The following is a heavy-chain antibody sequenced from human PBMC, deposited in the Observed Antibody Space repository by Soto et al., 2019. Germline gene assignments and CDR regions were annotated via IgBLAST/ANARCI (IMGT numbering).Heavy chain of an antibody. CDR2: ISDTGGST. V-gene: IGHV3-64D*06. D-gene: IGHD2-15*01. J-gene: IGHJ6*04. CDR3: VKGSRGEYWYSSNGVAV. Sequence: GGSLILSCSASGFTFNKYAMHWVRQAPGTGLEYVSGISDTGGSTFNADSVRGRFSISRDNSRETLFLQMSSLRAEDTAVYYCVKGSRGEYWYSSNGVAVWGKGT. CDR1: GFTFNKYA.